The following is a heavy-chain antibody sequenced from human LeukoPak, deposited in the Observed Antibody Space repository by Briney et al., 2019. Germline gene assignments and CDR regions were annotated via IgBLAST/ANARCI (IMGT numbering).Heavy chain of an antibody. J-gene: IGHJ4*02. V-gene: IGHV3-30*18. CDR3: AKGSNYDY. CDR2: ISYDGSNK. Sequence: PGGSLRLSCAASGFTFSSYGMHWVRQAPGKGLEWVAVISYDGSNKYYADSVKGRFTISRDNPKNTLYLQMNSLRAEDTAVYYCAKGSNYDYWGQGTLVTVSS. CDR1: GFTFSSYG. D-gene: IGHD2-15*01.